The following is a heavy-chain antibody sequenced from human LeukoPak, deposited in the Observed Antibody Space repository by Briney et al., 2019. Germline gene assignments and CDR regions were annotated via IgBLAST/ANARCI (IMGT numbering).Heavy chain of an antibody. Sequence: SETLSLTCTVSGGSISSYYWSWIRQPAGKGLEWIGRIYTSGTTHYNPSLKSRVTMSVDTSKNQFSLKLSSVTAADTAVYYCASENPGGYYFDYWGQGTLVTVSS. V-gene: IGHV4-4*07. CDR2: IYTSGTT. CDR3: ASENPGGYYFDY. CDR1: GGSISSYY. J-gene: IGHJ4*02. D-gene: IGHD4-23*01.